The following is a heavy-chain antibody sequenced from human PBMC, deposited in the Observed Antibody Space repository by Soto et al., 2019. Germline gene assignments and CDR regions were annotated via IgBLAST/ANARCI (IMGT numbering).Heavy chain of an antibody. CDR1: GFTLSSYA. J-gene: IGHJ4*02. D-gene: IGHD2-15*01. CDR3: AKRGGVVGGSEHAFFEY. V-gene: IGHV3-23*01. CDR2: ISGSGGSR. Sequence: GGSLRLSCAASGFTLSSYAMSWVRQAPGKGLEWVSAISGSGGSRYYADSVKGRFTIYRDNSKNTLYLQMNSLRPEDTAFYYCAKRGGVVGGSEHAFFEYWAQGTLVPVSS.